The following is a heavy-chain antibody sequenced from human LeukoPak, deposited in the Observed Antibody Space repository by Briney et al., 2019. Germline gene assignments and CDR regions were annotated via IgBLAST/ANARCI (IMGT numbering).Heavy chain of an antibody. V-gene: IGHV1-2*02. D-gene: IGHD6-13*01. J-gene: IGHJ4*02. CDR3: SRKSMAAVGTFDY. Sequence: GASVKVSCKAAGYTFTGYFMHWVRQAPGQGLEWMGWINPNTGDTRYAQKFQGRVTMTRDTSISTGYLELSRLRSDDTALYYCSRKSMAAVGTFDYWGQGTLVTVSS. CDR2: INPNTGDT. CDR1: GYTFTGYF.